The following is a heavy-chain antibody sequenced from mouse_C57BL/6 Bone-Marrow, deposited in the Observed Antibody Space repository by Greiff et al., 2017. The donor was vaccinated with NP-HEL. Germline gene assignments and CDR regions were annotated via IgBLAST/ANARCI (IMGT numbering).Heavy chain of an antibody. CDR2: IDPENGDT. D-gene: IGHD1-1*01. J-gene: IGHJ4*01. CDR3: TTGGSSPYAMDY. V-gene: IGHV14-4*01. CDR1: GFNIKDDY. Sequence: EVQLQQSGAELVRPGASVKLSCTVSGFNIKDDYMHWVKQRPEQGLEWIGWIDPENGDTEYASKFQGKATIKADPSSNTAYLQLSSLTSEDTAVYYCTTGGSSPYAMDYWGQGTSVTVSS.